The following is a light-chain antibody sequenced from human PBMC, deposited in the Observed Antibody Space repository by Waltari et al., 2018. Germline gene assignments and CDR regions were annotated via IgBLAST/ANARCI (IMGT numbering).Light chain of an antibody. CDR1: QSVSRT. J-gene: IGKJ1*01. V-gene: IGKV3-20*01. CDR2: GAS. Sequence: EIVLTQSPGTLSLSPGERATLSCRASQSVSRTLAWYQKKPGQAPRLLIYGASNRATGIPDRFSGSGSGTDFSLTISRLEPEDFAVYYCQHYVRLPVTFGQGTKVEIK. CDR3: QHYVRLPVT.